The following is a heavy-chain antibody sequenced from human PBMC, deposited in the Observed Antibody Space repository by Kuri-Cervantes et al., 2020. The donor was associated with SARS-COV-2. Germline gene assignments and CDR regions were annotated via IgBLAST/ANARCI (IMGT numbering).Heavy chain of an antibody. J-gene: IGHJ2*01. CDR2: ISYSGST. V-gene: IGHV4-39*07. D-gene: IGHD5-18*01. Sequence: GSLRLSCTVSGASISSSDSYWGWIRQPPGRGLEWIATISYSGSTYYNPSLKSRVTISVDTSKNQFSLKLSSVTAADTAVYYCARPSGWQLWFSWYFDLWGRGTLVTVSS. CDR1: GASISSSDSY. CDR3: ARPSGWQLWFSWYFDL.